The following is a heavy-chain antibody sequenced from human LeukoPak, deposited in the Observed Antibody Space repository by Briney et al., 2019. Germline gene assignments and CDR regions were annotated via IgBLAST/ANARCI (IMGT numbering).Heavy chain of an antibody. CDR2: INSDGSST. Sequence: GGSLRLSCAASGFTFSSYWMHWVRQAPGKGLAWVSRINSDGSSTGYADSVKGRFTISRDNAKNTLYLQMNSLRAEDTAVYYCAGNPTYYYDSSEAQHWGQGTLVTVSS. CDR1: GFTFSSYW. J-gene: IGHJ1*01. D-gene: IGHD3-22*01. CDR3: AGNPTYYYDSSEAQH. V-gene: IGHV3-74*01.